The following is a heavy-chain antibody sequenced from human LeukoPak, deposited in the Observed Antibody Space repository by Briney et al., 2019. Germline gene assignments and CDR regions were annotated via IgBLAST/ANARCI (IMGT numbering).Heavy chain of an antibody. CDR1: GGSISSYY. Sequence: SETLSLTCTVSGGSISSYYWSWIRQPPGQGLEWIGYIYPSGSTNYHPSLKGRLTITPDTSKNEISLKLTSVTAADTAVYYCARGGGLGYSNVSCRTFANWGQGTQVTVSS. V-gene: IGHV4-4*09. CDR2: IYPSGST. J-gene: IGHJ4*02. D-gene: IGHD2-2*01. CDR3: ARGGGLGYSNVSCRTFAN.